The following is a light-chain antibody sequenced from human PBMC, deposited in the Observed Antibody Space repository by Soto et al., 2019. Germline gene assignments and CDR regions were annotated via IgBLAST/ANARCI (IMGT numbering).Light chain of an antibody. Sequence: EIVLTQSPGTLSLSPGERATLSFRASQSVSSSYLAWYQQKPGQAPRLLIYGASSRATGIPDRFSGSGSGTDFTLTISRLEPEDFAVYYCQQYGSSFTWTFGQGTKVDIK. V-gene: IGKV3-20*01. CDR3: QQYGSSFTWT. J-gene: IGKJ1*01. CDR1: QSVSSSY. CDR2: GAS.